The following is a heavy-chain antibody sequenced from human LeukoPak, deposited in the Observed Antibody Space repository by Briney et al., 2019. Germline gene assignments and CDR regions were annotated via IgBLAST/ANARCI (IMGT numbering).Heavy chain of an antibody. CDR3: ARSGGITIFGVASGPVHY. Sequence: SETLSLTCTVSGGSISSSSYYWGWIRQPPGKGLEWIGSIYYSGSTYYNPSLKNRVTISVDTSKNQFSLKLSSVTAADTAVYYCARSGGITIFGVASGPVHYWGQGTLVTVSS. D-gene: IGHD3-3*01. CDR2: IYYSGST. CDR1: GGSISSSSYY. J-gene: IGHJ4*02. V-gene: IGHV4-39*01.